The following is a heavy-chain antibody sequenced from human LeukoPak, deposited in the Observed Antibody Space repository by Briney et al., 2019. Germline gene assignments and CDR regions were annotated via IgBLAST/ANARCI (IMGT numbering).Heavy chain of an antibody. V-gene: IGHV4-39*01. D-gene: IGHD3-10*01. J-gene: IGHJ5*02. CDR2: IYYSGST. CDR1: GGSISSSSYY. Sequence: SETLSLTCTVSGGSISSSSYYWGWIRQPPGKGLEWIGSIYYSGSTYYNPSLKSRVTISVDTSKNQFSLKLSSVTAADTAVYYCARHVITMVRGVISWFDPWGQGTLVTVSS. CDR3: ARHVITMVRGVISWFDP.